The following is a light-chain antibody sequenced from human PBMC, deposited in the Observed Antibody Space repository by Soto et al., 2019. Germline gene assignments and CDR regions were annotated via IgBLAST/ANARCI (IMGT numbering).Light chain of an antibody. J-gene: IGKJ5*01. CDR1: RGIRRN. V-gene: IGKV3-20*01. CDR2: GAS. CDR3: QQYDNSPIT. Sequence: EIVMTQSPATLSVSPGEGATLSCRASRGIRRNLAWYQQKPGQAPRLLIYGASSRATGIPDRFSGTGSETDFTLTISRLEPEDFAVYYCQQYDNSPITFGQGTRLEIK.